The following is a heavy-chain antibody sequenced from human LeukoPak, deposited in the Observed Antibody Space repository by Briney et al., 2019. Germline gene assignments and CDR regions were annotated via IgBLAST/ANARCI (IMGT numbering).Heavy chain of an antibody. CDR2: IIPIFGTA. J-gene: IGHJ4*02. CDR1: GGTFSSYA. D-gene: IGHD3-22*01. CDR3: ARSDSRYVY. Sequence: ASGKVSCKASGGTFSSYAISWVRQAPGQGLEWMGGIIPIFGTANYAQKFQGRVTITTDESTRTANRELSSLRPEDTAGYYCARSDSRYVYWGQGTLVTVSS. V-gene: IGHV1-69*05.